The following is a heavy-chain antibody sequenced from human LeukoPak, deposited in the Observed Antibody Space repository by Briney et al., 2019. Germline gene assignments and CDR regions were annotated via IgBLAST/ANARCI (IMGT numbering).Heavy chain of an antibody. V-gene: IGHV3-23*01. Sequence: GGSLRLSCAVSGFAFGSEAMSWVRQSPARGLEWVASISPGGGTTYYADYVKGRFTISRDNSNNSLFVQMNSLRAEDTAVYYCARRVPSQVITDYFDYWGQGALVTVSS. CDR2: ISPGGGTT. CDR1: GFAFGSEA. D-gene: IGHD3-16*01. J-gene: IGHJ4*02. CDR3: ARRVPSQVITDYFDY.